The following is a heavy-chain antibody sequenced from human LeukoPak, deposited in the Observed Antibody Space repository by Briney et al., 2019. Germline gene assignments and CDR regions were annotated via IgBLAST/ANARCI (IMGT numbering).Heavy chain of an antibody. CDR1: GYSFTTYW. J-gene: IGHJ4*02. D-gene: IGHD2-2*01. CDR3: ARLGCSSTSCYWPEVHLKVLDY. CDR2: IYPGDSDT. Sequence: GESLKISCKGSGYSFTTYWIGWVRQMPGKGLERMGIIYPGDSDTRYSPSFQGQVTISADKSISTAYLQWSSLKASDTAMYYCARLGCSSTSCYWPEVHLKVLDYWGQGTLVTVSS. V-gene: IGHV5-51*01.